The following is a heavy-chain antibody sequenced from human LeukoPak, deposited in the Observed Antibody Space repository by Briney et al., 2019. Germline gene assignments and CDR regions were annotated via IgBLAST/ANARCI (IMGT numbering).Heavy chain of an antibody. D-gene: IGHD3-9*01. Sequence: KPSETLSLTCTVSGYSISSGYYWGWIRQPPGKGLEWIGSIYYSGSTYYNPSLKSRVTISVDTSKNQFSLKLSSVTAADTAVYYCARVRGHYDILTGYSPLSGYFDYWGQGTLVTVSS. J-gene: IGHJ4*02. CDR2: IYYSGST. CDR3: ARVRGHYDILTGYSPLSGYFDY. V-gene: IGHV4-38-2*02. CDR1: GYSISSGYY.